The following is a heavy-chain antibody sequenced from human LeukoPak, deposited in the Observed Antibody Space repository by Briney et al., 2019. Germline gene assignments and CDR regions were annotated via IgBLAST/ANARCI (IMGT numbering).Heavy chain of an antibody. CDR3: ARDDCGDTCYPGGY. Sequence: HRASVKVSCKASGYTFTKYVVHWIRQAPGQRPEGMGWINAGNGDTKYSQNFQGRVTITRDTSASTTYMELSSLTSEDTALYYCARDDCGDTCYPGGYWGQGTLVTVSS. D-gene: IGHD2-2*01. CDR2: INAGNGDT. J-gene: IGHJ4*02. V-gene: IGHV1-3*01. CDR1: GYTFTKYV.